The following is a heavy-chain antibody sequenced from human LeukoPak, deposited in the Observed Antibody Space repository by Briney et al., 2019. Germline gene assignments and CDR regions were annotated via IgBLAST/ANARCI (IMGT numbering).Heavy chain of an antibody. J-gene: IGHJ4*02. D-gene: IGHD1-26*01. Sequence: PGGSLRLSCAASGFTFDDYAMHWVRQAPGKGLEWVAAISYDGSTKYYADSVKGRFTSSRDNSKNTLYLQMNSLRPEDTAVYYCAKDSSVWVVGAISFFDYWGQGTLVTVSS. V-gene: IGHV3-30*18. CDR3: AKDSSVWVVGAISFFDY. CDR2: ISYDGSTK. CDR1: GFTFDDYA.